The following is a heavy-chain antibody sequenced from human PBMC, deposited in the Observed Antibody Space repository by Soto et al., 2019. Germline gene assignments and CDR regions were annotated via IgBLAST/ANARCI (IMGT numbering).Heavy chain of an antibody. D-gene: IGHD4-17*01. CDR3: ARDHYHYGYYGLDV. CDR1: GFAFSSHW. J-gene: IGHJ6*02. Sequence: EVQLVESGGELVQPGGSLRLSCAASGFAFSSHWMHWFRQAPGKGLMWVARVDSDGSIPSYAASVTGRFTISRDHTKNTLYLQLSSLRVEDPAAYFCARDHYHYGYYGLDVWGQGTTVTVSS. V-gene: IGHV3-74*01. CDR2: VDSDGSIP.